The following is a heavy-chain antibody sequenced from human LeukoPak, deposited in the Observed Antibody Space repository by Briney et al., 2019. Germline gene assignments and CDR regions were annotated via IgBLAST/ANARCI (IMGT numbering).Heavy chain of an antibody. CDR3: ARDLMAATGRSQPIDY. D-gene: IGHD6-25*01. J-gene: IGHJ4*02. Sequence: ASVKVSCKASGYTFTNYAIHWVRQAPGQRLEWMAWINAGNGNTKYSQKFQGRVTVTRDTSASTAYMELSSLKSEDTALYYCARDLMAATGRSQPIDYWGQGTLVTVSS. CDR2: INAGNGNT. V-gene: IGHV1-3*01. CDR1: GYTFTNYA.